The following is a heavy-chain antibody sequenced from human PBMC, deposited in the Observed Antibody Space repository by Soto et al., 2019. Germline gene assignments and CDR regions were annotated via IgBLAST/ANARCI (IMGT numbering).Heavy chain of an antibody. V-gene: IGHV1-69*01. CDR1: GGTFSSYA. J-gene: IGHJ4*02. D-gene: IGHD3-22*01. Sequence: QVPLVQSGAEVKKPGSSVKVSCKASGGTFSSYAISWVRQAPGQGLEWMGGIIPIFGTANYAQKFQGRVTITADESTSTAYMELSSLRSEDTAVYYCAREYYYEISGYYSLDYWGQGTLVTVSS. CDR2: IIPIFGTA. CDR3: AREYYYEISGYYSLDY.